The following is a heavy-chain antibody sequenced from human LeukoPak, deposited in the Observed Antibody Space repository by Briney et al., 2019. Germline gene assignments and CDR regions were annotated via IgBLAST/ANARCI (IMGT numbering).Heavy chain of an antibody. J-gene: IGHJ5*01. Sequence: GGSLRLSCSGSGFALKSYSLTWVRQAPGKGLEWVSSISSTSAYIHYADSVKGRFTISRDNVDNVVYLEMNSLGAEDTATYYCARVAVSGPTGWFDSWGQGTLVIVSS. CDR1: GFALKSYS. V-gene: IGHV3-21*01. D-gene: IGHD2-8*02. CDR2: ISSTSAYI. CDR3: ARVAVSGPTGWFDS.